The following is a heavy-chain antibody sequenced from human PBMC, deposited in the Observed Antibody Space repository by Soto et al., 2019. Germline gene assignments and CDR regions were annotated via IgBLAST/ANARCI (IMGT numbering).Heavy chain of an antibody. CDR3: ARGLGGRMDD. Sequence: QVQLVQSGAEVKKPGSSVRVSCKASGTIFSSYTISCVRQAPGQGLEWMGRIIPILGETNSAQKFQGRVTLTADKSTNTAHMQLNSLRLEDTAVYYCARGLGGRMDDWGQGTRVTVSS. V-gene: IGHV1-69*08. CDR2: IIPILGET. D-gene: IGHD3-16*01. J-gene: IGHJ6*02. CDR1: GTIFSSYT.